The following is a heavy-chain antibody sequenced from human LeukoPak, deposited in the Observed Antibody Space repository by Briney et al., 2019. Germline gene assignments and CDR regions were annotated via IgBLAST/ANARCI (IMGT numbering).Heavy chain of an antibody. J-gene: IGHJ4*02. Sequence: SVKVSCKASGGTFSSYAISWVRQAPAQGMEWMGRIIPIFCIANYAQKFLGRVTISADTSTRTAYMELSSLRSEDTAVYYCARDGYNQTFDYWGQGTMVTVSS. CDR1: GGTFSSYA. V-gene: IGHV1-69*04. CDR2: IIPIFCIA. CDR3: ARDGYNQTFDY. D-gene: IGHD5-24*01.